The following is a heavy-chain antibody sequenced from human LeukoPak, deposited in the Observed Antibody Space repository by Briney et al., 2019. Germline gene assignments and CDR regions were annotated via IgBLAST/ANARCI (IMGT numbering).Heavy chain of an antibody. D-gene: IGHD4-11*01. CDR1: GFTFDDYA. V-gene: IGHV3-9*01. CDR2: ISWNSGSI. Sequence: GGSLRLSCAASGFTFDDYAMHWVRQAPGKGLEWVSSISWNSGSIGYADSVKGRFTISRDNAKNSLYLQMNSLRAEDTAVYYCAKKKTDYSYPSSFDYWGQGTLVTVSS. J-gene: IGHJ4*02. CDR3: AKKKTDYSYPSSFDY.